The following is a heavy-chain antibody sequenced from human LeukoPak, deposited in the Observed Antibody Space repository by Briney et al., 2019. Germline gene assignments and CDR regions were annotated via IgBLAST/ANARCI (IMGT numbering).Heavy chain of an antibody. V-gene: IGHV2-70*11. Sequence: TLSLTCTVSGGSFSSYLWNWIRQPPGKALEWLARIDWDDDKYYSTSLKTRLTISKDTSKNQVVLRMTNMDPVDTATYYCARIKTVDVALDYWGQGTLVTVSS. CDR3: ARIKTVDVALDY. CDR1: GGSFSSYL. CDR2: IDWDDDK. D-gene: IGHD7-27*01. J-gene: IGHJ4*02.